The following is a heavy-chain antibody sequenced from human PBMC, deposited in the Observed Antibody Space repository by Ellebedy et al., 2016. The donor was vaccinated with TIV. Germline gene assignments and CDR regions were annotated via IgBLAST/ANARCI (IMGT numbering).Heavy chain of an antibody. CDR1: GYTFTSYY. Sequence: AASVKVSCKASGYTFTSYYMHWVRQARGQGLEWLGIINPSGGSTSYPQKFQGRVTMTRNIPMNPAYMDLTSLRSEDTAVYYCTRGGTKGEYPWFDPWGQGTLVTVSS. CDR2: INPSGGST. CDR3: TRGGTKGEYPWFDP. D-gene: IGHD2-2*01. J-gene: IGHJ5*02. V-gene: IGHV1-46*01.